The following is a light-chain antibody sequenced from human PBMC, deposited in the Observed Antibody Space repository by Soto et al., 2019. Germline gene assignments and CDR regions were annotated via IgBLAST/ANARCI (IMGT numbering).Light chain of an antibody. CDR3: QQYNNWPPWT. CDR1: QSVSSN. CDR2: GAS. V-gene: IGKV3-15*01. J-gene: IGKJ1*01. Sequence: EIVMTQSPATLSVSPGERATLSCRASQSVSSNLAWYQQKPGQAPRLLISGASTRATGIPARFSGSGSGTEFTPNVSSLQSKDFAVYCCQQYNNWPPWTFGQGTKVDIK.